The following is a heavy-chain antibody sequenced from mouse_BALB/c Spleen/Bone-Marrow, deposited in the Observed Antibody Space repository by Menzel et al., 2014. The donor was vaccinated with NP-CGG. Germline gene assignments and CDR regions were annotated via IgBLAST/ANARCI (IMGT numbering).Heavy chain of an antibody. CDR3: ARTWEFAY. V-gene: IGHV1-87*01. Sequence: VKLVESGAELARPGASVKLSCKASGYTFTSYWMQWVKQRPGQGLEWIGAIYPGDGDTRYTQKFKGKATLTADKSSSTAYMQLSSLASEDSAVYYCARTWEFAYWGQGTLVTVSA. J-gene: IGHJ3*01. CDR1: GYTFTSYW. CDR2: IYPGDGDT. D-gene: IGHD4-1*01.